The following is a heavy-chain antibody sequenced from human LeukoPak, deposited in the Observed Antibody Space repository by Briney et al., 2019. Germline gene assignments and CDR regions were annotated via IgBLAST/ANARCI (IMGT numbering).Heavy chain of an antibody. D-gene: IGHD1-7*01. CDR3: ASGVTGTTKLIDY. J-gene: IGHJ4*02. CDR1: GVSFSGYY. V-gene: IGHV4-34*01. Sequence: SETLSLTCAVYGVSFSGYYWRWIRQPPGKRLEWIGEINHSGSTNYNPSLKSRVTISVDTSKNQFSLELSSVTAADTAVYYCASGVTGTTKLIDYWGQGTLVTVSS. CDR2: INHSGST.